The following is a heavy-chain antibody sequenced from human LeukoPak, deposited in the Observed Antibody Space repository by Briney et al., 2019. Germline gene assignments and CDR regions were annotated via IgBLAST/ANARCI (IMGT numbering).Heavy chain of an antibody. D-gene: IGHD1-14*01. CDR2: IYTSGNT. CDR3: ARTLTGTVFDC. CDR1: GVSFINYY. Sequence: SETLSLTCTVSGVSFINYYWSWVRQPAGKGVEWIGRIYTSGNTHYTPSLKSRVTLSVDTSKNQFSLNLNSVTAADTAVYFCARTLTGTVFDCWGQGALVTVSS. J-gene: IGHJ4*02. V-gene: IGHV4-4*07.